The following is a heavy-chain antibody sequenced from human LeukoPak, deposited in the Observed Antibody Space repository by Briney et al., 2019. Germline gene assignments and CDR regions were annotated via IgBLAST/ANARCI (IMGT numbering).Heavy chain of an antibody. CDR1: GYTFTGYY. CDR2: INPNSGGT. D-gene: IGHD6-19*01. Sequence: GASVKVSCKASGYTFTGYYMHWVRQAPGQGLEWMGWINPNSGGTNYAQKFQGRVTMTRDTSISTAYMELSRLRSDDTAVYYCARGRLPESIPPSIAVAGRYYYGMDVWGQGTTVTVSS. CDR3: ARGRLPESIPPSIAVAGRYYYGMDV. V-gene: IGHV1-2*02. J-gene: IGHJ6*02.